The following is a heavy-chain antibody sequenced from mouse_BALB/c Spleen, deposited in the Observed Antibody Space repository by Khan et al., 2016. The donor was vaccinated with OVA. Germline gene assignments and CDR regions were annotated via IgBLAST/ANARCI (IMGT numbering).Heavy chain of an antibody. CDR1: GFTFTDYY. Sequence: EVELVESGGGLVQPGGSLRLTCATSGFTFTDYYMSWVRQPPGKALEWLGYIRNKDNGYTTEYSASVKGRFTNYRDNTKSILYLQMNTLRAEDSATYYCANSGTVNVMDSWGQGTSVTVSS. D-gene: IGHD4-1*01. CDR2: IRNKDNGYTT. V-gene: IGHV7-3*02. J-gene: IGHJ4*01. CDR3: ANSGTVNVMDS.